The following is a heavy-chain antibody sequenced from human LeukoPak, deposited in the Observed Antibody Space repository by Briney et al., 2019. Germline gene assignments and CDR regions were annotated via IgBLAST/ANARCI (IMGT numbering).Heavy chain of an antibody. CDR2: LGGSGGTT. V-gene: IGHV3-23*01. CDR3: AKYYYDSSGCSGVFDY. CDR1: GITLSNYG. Sequence: PGGSLRLSCAVSGITLSNYGMSWVRQAPGKGLEWVAGLGGSGGTTNYADSVKGRFTISRDNRKNTLYLQMNSLRAEDTAVYYCAKYYYDSSGCSGVFDYWGQGTLVTVSS. J-gene: IGHJ4*02. D-gene: IGHD3-22*01.